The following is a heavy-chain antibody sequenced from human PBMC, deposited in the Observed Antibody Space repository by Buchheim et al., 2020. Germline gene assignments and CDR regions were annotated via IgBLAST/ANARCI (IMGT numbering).Heavy chain of an antibody. Sequence: QVQLVESGGGVAQPGRSLRLSCAASGFTFSSFGMHWVRQAPGKGLDWVAVISYDGSDKYYADSVKGRFTIFRDNSKNTLYLQMNSLRPEDAAVYYCAKDQGAVAGRRGYFYYGLHVWGQGTT. CDR1: GFTFSSFG. D-gene: IGHD6-13*01. CDR3: AKDQGAVAGRRGYFYYGLHV. J-gene: IGHJ6*01. CDR2: ISYDGSDK. V-gene: IGHV3-30*18.